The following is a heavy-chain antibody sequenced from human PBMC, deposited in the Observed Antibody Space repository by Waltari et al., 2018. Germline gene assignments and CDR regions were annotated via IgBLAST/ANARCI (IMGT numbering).Heavy chain of an antibody. Sequence: QVQLVQSGAEVKKPGSSVKVYCKASGGTFSSYAISWVRQAPGQGLEWMGGIIPLFGTANSAQKFQGRVTITADESTSTAYMELSSLRSDDTAVYYCARGDDILTGDYKGLDYWGQGTLVTVSS. CDR2: IIPLFGTA. J-gene: IGHJ4*02. CDR1: GGTFSSYA. V-gene: IGHV1-69*01. D-gene: IGHD3-9*01. CDR3: ARGDDILTGDYKGLDY.